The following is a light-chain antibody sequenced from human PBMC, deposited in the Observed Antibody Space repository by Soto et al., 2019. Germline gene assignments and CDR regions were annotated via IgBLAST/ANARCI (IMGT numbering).Light chain of an antibody. Sequence: EVVMTQSPATLSVSPGERATLSCRASQSVYSHLVWYQQKPGQAPRLLIYGASTRATGIPARFSGSGSGTEFTLTISSLQSEDFAVYYCQQYNNWPKTFGQGTKVEIK. V-gene: IGKV3-15*01. CDR3: QQYNNWPKT. CDR2: GAS. CDR1: QSVYSH. J-gene: IGKJ1*01.